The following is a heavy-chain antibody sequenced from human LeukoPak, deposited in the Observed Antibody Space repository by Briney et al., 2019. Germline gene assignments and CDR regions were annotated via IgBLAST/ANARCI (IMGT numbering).Heavy chain of an antibody. CDR2: ISSSGTTI. D-gene: IGHD2-15*01. J-gene: IGHJ4*02. Sequence: PGGSLRLSCAASGFTFDDYGMSWVRQAPGKGLEWVSYISSSGTTIYHADSVKGRFTISRDNAKNSLYLQMNSLRAEDTAVYYCARALGYCSGGSCYSFDYWGQGTLVTVSS. CDR1: GFTFDDYG. V-gene: IGHV3-11*04. CDR3: ARALGYCSGGSCYSFDY.